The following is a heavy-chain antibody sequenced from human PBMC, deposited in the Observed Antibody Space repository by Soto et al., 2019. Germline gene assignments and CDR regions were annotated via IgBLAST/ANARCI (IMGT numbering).Heavy chain of an antibody. V-gene: IGHV1-18*01. CDR3: ARQDYYDSSGYYLEYFQH. J-gene: IGHJ1*01. CDR2: ISAYNGNT. D-gene: IGHD3-22*01. Sequence: ASVKVSCKASGYTFTSYGISWVRQAPGQGLEWMGWISAYNGNTNYAQKLQGRVTMTTDTSTSTAYMELRSLRSDDTAVYYCARQDYYDSSGYYLEYFQHWGQGTLVTVSS. CDR1: GYTFTSYG.